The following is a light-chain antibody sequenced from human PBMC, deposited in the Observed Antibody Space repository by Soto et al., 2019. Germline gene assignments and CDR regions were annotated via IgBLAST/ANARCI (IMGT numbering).Light chain of an antibody. V-gene: IGLV2-23*02. CDR2: DVN. J-gene: IGLJ3*02. CDR3: CAYAGSSTWV. CDR1: SSDVGSYNL. Sequence: QSALTQPASVSGSPGQSITISCTGTSSDVGSYNLVSWYQQHPGTAPKLVIYDVNTRPSGVSKRFSGSKSGNTASLTIAGLQAEDEAEYYCCAYAGSSTWVFGGGTKLTVL.